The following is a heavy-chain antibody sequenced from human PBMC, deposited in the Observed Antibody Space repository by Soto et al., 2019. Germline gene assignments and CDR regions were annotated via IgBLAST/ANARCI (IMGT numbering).Heavy chain of an antibody. CDR3: ARDSPLGYCSGGSCYSLAFDY. V-gene: IGHV1-2*04. CDR2: INPNSGGT. CDR1: GYTFTGYY. D-gene: IGHD2-15*01. Sequence: QVQLVQSGAEVKKPGASVKVSCKASGYTFTGYYMHWVRQAPGQGLEWMGWINPNSGGTNYAQKFQGWVTMTRATSISTAYVELSRLRSDDKAVYYCARDSPLGYCSGGSCYSLAFDYWGQGTLVTVSS. J-gene: IGHJ4*02.